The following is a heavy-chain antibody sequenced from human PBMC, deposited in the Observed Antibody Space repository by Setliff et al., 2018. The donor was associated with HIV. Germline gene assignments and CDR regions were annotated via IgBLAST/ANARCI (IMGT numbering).Heavy chain of an antibody. J-gene: IGHJ6*03. Sequence: ASVKVSCKTSGDTFTSYDINWVRQAAGHGLEWMGWMTPYSGNTGYAQKFQGRVSMTRNTSISTAYMELSSLRSEDTAVYYCARAAGYTGGWGYGATYHYYMDVWGKGTTVTVSS. CDR1: GDTFTSYD. CDR2: MTPYSGNT. D-gene: IGHD6-19*01. CDR3: ARAAGYTGGWGYGATYHYYMDV. V-gene: IGHV1-8*02.